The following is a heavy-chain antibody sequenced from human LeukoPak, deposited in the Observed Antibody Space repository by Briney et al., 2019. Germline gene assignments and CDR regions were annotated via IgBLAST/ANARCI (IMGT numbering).Heavy chain of an antibody. J-gene: IGHJ4*02. CDR3: TTASTILIHIQVDY. CDR1: GFTFSNAW. D-gene: IGHD2-2*02. Sequence: PEGSLRLSCTASGFTFSNAWMSWVRQAPGKGLEWVGRIKSKTDGGTTDYAAPVKGRFTISRDDSKNTLYLEMNSLKTEDTAVYYCTTASTILIHIQVDYWGQGTLVTVSS. CDR2: IKSKTDGGTT. V-gene: IGHV3-15*01.